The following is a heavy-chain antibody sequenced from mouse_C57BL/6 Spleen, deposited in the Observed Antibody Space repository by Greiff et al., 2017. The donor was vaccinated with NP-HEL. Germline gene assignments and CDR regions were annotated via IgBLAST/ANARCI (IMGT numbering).Heavy chain of an antibody. CDR1: GYTFTDYY. CDR3: AHGDGLAWFAY. D-gene: IGHD2-3*01. V-gene: IGHV1-26*01. J-gene: IGHJ3*01. CDR2: INPNNGGT. Sequence: VQLQQSGPELVKPGASVKISCKASGYTFTDYYMNWVKQSHGKSLEWIGDINPNNGGTSYNQKFKGKATLTVDKSSSTAYMELRSLTSEDSAVYYCAHGDGLAWFAYWGQGTLVTVSA.